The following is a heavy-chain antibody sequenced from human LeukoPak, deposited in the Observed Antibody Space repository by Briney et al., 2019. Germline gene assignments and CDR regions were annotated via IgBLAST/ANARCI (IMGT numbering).Heavy chain of an antibody. D-gene: IGHD3-10*01. CDR2: IYSGGST. V-gene: IGHV3-53*01. Sequence: GGSLRLSCAASGFTVSSNYMSWVRQAPGKGLEWVSVIYSGGSTYYADSVKGRFTISRDNSKNTLYLQMNSLRAEDTAVYYCARAKGVRGALKSRHNDYWGQGTLVTVSS. CDR3: ARAKGVRGALKSRHNDY. J-gene: IGHJ4*02. CDR1: GFTVSSNY.